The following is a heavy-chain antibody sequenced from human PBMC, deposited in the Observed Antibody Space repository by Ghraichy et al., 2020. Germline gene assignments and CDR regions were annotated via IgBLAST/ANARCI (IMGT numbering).Heavy chain of an antibody. J-gene: IGHJ6*03. D-gene: IGHD1-26*01. V-gene: IGHV4-38-2*01. Sequence: SETLSLTCAVSGYSIGSGYYWGWIRQPPGKGLEWIGSIAHSGNAYYNPPLRSRVTISIDTSKNQFSLKLRSVTATDTAVYFCARGGPPGSNDPPGRTTQAYYMDVWGKGTTVTVSS. CDR1: GYSIGSGYY. CDR2: IAHSGNA. CDR3: ARGGPPGSNDPPGRTTQAYYMDV.